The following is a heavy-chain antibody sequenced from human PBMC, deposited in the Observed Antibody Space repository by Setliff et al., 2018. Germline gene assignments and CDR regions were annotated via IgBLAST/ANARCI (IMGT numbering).Heavy chain of an antibody. D-gene: IGHD2-15*01. J-gene: IGHJ3*01. CDR2: ISSYNDVA. V-gene: IGHV1-18*01. CDR1: GHIFSSYG. CDR3: AISTLSICSGGSCPNAFDL. Sequence: ASVKVSCKTSGHIFSSYGITWVRLAPGQGLEWMGWISSYNDVANYAQNFQGRVTMTKDTSARAAYMELTSLRSDDTAMYFCAISTLSICSGGSCPNAFDLWGQGTMVTVSS.